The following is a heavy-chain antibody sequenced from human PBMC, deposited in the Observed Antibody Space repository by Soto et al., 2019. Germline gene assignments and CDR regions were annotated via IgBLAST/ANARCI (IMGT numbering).Heavy chain of an antibody. J-gene: IGHJ6*02. CDR2: IIPIFGTA. D-gene: IGHD2-15*01. CDR3: ARDDCSGGSCYNGMDV. Sequence: SVKVSCKASGGTFSSYAISWVRQAPGQGLEWMGGIIPIFGTANYAQKFQGRVTITADESTSTAYMELSSLRSEDTAVYYCARDDCSGGSCYNGMDVWGQGTTVTVSS. CDR1: GGTFSSYA. V-gene: IGHV1-69*13.